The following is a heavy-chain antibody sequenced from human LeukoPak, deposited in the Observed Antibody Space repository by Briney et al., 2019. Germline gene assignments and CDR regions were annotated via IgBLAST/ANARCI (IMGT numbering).Heavy chain of an antibody. CDR3: ARGLQSSLSSGGFVGY. V-gene: IGHV3-21*01. D-gene: IGHD3-22*01. J-gene: IGHJ4*02. CDR1: GFTFSSYS. Sequence: KTGGSLRLSCAASGFTFSSYSMNWVRQAPGKGLDWVSSISSSSSYIYYADSVKGRFTISRDNAKNSLYLQMNSLRAEDTAVYYCARGLQSSLSSGGFVGYWGQGTLVTVSS. CDR2: ISSSSSYI.